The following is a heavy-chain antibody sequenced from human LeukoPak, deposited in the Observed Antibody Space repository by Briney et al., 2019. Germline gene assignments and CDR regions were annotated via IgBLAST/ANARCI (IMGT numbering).Heavy chain of an antibody. J-gene: IGHJ4*02. V-gene: IGHV4-59*12. CDR1: GGSISSYY. CDR2: IYYSGST. Sequence: SETLSLTCTVSGGSISSYYWSWIRQPPGKGLEWIGYIYYSGSTNYNPSLKSRVTMSVDTSKNQFSLKVSSVTAADTAVYYCAVVGTTPAYFDYWGQGALVTVSS. CDR3: AVVGTTPAYFDY. D-gene: IGHD1-26*01.